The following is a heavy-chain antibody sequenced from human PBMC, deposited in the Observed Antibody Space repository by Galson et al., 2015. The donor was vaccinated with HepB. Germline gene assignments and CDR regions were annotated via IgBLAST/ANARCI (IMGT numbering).Heavy chain of an antibody. D-gene: IGHD5-18*01. CDR2: IYYSGST. V-gene: IGHV4-30-4*01. CDR3: AGGYSYGYWFDP. J-gene: IGHJ5*02. Sequence: LSLTCTVSGGSTSSGDYYWSWIRQPPGKGLEWIGYIYYSGSTYYNPSLKSRVTISVDTSKNQFSLKLSSVTAADTAVYYCAGGYSYGYWFDPWGQGTLVTVSS. CDR1: GGSTSSGDYY.